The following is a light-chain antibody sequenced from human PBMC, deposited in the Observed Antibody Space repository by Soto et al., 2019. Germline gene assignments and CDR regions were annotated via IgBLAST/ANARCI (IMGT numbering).Light chain of an antibody. CDR3: QQRSYPIT. V-gene: IGKV3D-20*02. Sequence: EIVLTQSPGTLSLSPGERGTLSCRASQSVSSSYLAWYQQKPGXAPXLLIYDASHRATGVPVRFSGCGSESEFPLTISSLEPEDFAVYYCQQRSYPITFGQGTRLEIK. CDR2: DAS. J-gene: IGKJ5*01. CDR1: QSVSSSY.